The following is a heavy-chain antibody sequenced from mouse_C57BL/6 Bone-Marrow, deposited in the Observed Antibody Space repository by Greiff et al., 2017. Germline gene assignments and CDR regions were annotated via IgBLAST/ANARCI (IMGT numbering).Heavy chain of an antibody. Sequence: VKLVESGPGLVQPSQSLSITCTVSGFSLTSYGVHWVRQSPGQGLEWLGVIWSGGGTDYNTALIYRLSISKDNSKSQVFFKMNRLQADDTAIYYGARPMTLSYWGQGTLVTVSA. V-gene: IGHV2-2*01. CDR3: ARPMTLSY. CDR2: IWSGGGT. CDR1: GFSLTSYG. J-gene: IGHJ3*01. D-gene: IGHD2-3*01.